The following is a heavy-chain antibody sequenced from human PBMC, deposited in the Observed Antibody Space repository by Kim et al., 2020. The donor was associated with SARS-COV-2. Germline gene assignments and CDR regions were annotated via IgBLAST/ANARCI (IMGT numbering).Heavy chain of an antibody. CDR3: ARDWDSGWFAP. V-gene: IGHV4-30-4*01. D-gene: IGHD1-26*01. Sequence: SETLSLTCTVSGGSISSGDYYWSWIRQPPGKGLEWIGYIYYSGSTYYNPSLKSRVTISVDTSKNQFSLKLSSVTAADTAVYYCARDWDSGWFAPWGQGTLVPVSS. CDR1: GGSISSGDYY. CDR2: IYYSGST. J-gene: IGHJ5*02.